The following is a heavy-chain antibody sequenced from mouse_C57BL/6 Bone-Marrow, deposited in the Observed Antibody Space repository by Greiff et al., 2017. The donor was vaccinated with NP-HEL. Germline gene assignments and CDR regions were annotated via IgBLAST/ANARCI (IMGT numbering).Heavy chain of an antibody. CDR2: IHPSDSDT. J-gene: IGHJ2*01. CDR1: GYTFTSYW. CDR3: AIWLRLRRVFDY. D-gene: IGHD3-2*02. V-gene: IGHV1-74*01. Sequence: QVQLQQPGAELVKPGASVKVSCKASGYTFTSYWMHWVKQRPGQGLEWIGRIHPSDSDTNYNQKFKGKATLTVDKSSSTAYMQLSSRTSEDSAVYYCAIWLRLRRVFDYWGQGTTLTVSS.